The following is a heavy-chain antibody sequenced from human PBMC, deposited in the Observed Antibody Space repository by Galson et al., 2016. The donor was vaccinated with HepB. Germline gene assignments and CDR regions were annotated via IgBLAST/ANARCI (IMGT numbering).Heavy chain of an antibody. CDR1: GFTFRTYD. CDR3: ARGPYRRSSFYYGMDV. Sequence: SLRLSCAASGFTFRTYDMHWVRQTKTKGLEWVSAIGPAGDTYYPDSVKGRFTISRENAKNSLYLQMNSLRAGDTAVYYCARGPYRRSSFYYGMDVWGQGTTVTVSS. J-gene: IGHJ6*02. D-gene: IGHD3-10*01. CDR2: IGPAGDT. V-gene: IGHV3-13*01.